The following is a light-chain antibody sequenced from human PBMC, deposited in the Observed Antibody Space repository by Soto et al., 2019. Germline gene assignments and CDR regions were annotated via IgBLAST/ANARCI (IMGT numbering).Light chain of an antibody. V-gene: IGKV1-39*01. CDR1: RSINTY. CDR2: SAS. Sequence: DIQMTQSPTSLSASVGDRVTITCRASRSINTYVNWYKQRPGKAPELMIYSASNLPTGVPSRCSGSGAGTDITFTISSLFPEDFANYYCQQTYSTPRTFGQGTKVDIE. CDR3: QQTYSTPRT. J-gene: IGKJ1*01.